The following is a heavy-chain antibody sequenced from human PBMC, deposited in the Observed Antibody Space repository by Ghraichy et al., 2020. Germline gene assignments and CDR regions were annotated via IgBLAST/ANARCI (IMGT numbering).Heavy chain of an antibody. D-gene: IGHD3-10*01. CDR3: ARQHDVLLWFGEIDY. V-gene: IGHV3-7*03. CDR2: IKQDGSEK. J-gene: IGHJ4*02. CDR1: GFTFSSYW. Sequence: GGSLRLSCAASGFTFSSYWMSWVRQAPGKGLEWVASIKQDGSEKYYVDSVKGRFTISRDNAKNSLYLQMNSLRAEDTAVYYCARQHDVLLWFGEIDYWGQGTLVTVSS.